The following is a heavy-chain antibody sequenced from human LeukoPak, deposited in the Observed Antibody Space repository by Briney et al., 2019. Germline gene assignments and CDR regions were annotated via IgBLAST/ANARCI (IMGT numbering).Heavy chain of an antibody. Sequence: PSETLSLTCTVSGDSMKNSFFSWIRQPPGKGLEWIGYISDSGITNYNPSLKNRVTFLVDTSRGQFHLTLRSVTAADTALYFCARNRFRLSGAYWLDPWGRGTLVTVSS. CDR3: ARNRFRLSGAYWLDP. D-gene: IGHD2/OR15-2a*01. CDR1: GDSMKNSF. J-gene: IGHJ5*02. CDR2: ISDSGIT. V-gene: IGHV4-59*01.